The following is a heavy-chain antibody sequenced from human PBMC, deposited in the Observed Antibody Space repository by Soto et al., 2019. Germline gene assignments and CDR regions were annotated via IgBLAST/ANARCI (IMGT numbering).Heavy chain of an antibody. Sequence: QVQLQESGPGLVKPSQTLSLTCTFSSGSISSGSYYWTWVRQHPGKGMEWIAYIYSRGSTYYNPSLQIRVTISVDTSKNQFSLKLRSVTAADTAVYYCARGGESGSAPFFDYWGQGTLVTVSS. CDR3: ARGGESGSAPFFDY. J-gene: IGHJ4*02. V-gene: IGHV4-31*03. D-gene: IGHD3-16*01. CDR1: SGSISSGSYY. CDR2: IYSRGST.